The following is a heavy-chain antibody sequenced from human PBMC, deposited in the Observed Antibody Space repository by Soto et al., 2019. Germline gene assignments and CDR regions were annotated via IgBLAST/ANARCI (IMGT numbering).Heavy chain of an antibody. CDR3: ARDHYYDSSGYYYGFDY. CDR2: IYYSGST. V-gene: IGHV4-31*03. CDR1: GGSISSGGYY. J-gene: IGHJ4*02. Sequence: QVQLQESGPGLVKPSQTLSLTCTVSGGSISSGGYYWSWIRQHPGKGLEWIGYIYYSGSTYYNPYLKSRVTISVDTSKNQFSLKLSSVTAADTAVYYCARDHYYDSSGYYYGFDYWGQGTLVTVSS. D-gene: IGHD3-22*01.